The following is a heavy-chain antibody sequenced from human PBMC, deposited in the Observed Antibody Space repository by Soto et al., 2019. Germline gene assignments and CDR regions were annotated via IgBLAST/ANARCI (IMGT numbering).Heavy chain of an antibody. V-gene: IGHV1-69*08. Sequence: QVQLVQSGAEVKKPGSSVKVSCKASGGTFSSYTISWVRQAPGQGLEWMGRIIPILGIANYAQKFQGRVTITADKSTSTAYMELSSLRSEDTAVYYCARDVDYDILTGYYSYYYYGMDVWGQGTTVTVSS. D-gene: IGHD3-9*01. CDR2: IIPILGIA. CDR1: GGTFSSYT. CDR3: ARDVDYDILTGYYSYYYYGMDV. J-gene: IGHJ6*02.